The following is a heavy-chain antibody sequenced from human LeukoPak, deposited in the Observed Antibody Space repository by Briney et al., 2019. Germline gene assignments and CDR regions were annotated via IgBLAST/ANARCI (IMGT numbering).Heavy chain of an antibody. J-gene: IGHJ6*04. CDR1: GGSFSGYY. D-gene: IGHD3-10*01. Sequence: SETLSLTCAVYGGSFSGYYWSWIRQPPGKGLEWIGEINHSGSTNYNPSLKSRVTISVDTSKNQFSLKLSSVTAADTAVYYRWRIQLVRGFFGMDVWGKGTTVTVSS. V-gene: IGHV4-34*01. CDR2: INHSGST. CDR3: WRIQLVRGFFGMDV.